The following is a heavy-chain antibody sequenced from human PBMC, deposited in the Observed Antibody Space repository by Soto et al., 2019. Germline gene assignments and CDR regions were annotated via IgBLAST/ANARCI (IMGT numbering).Heavy chain of an antibody. D-gene: IGHD6-13*01. V-gene: IGHV1-69*13. Sequence: SVKVSCKTSGYTITRYYVHWVRQAPGQGLEWMGGIIPMFGTSNYAQKFQGRVTITADESTSTAYMELSSLRSEDTAVYYCGTLAAAYAFDIWGQGTMVTVS. CDR1: GYTITRYY. J-gene: IGHJ3*02. CDR2: IIPMFGTS. CDR3: GTLAAAYAFDI.